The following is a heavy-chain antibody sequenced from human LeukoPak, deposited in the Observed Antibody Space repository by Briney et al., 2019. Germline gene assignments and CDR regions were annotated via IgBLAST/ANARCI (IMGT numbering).Heavy chain of an antibody. D-gene: IGHD6-19*01. Sequence: GGSLRLSCAASGFTFDDYAMHWVRQAPGKGLEWVSGISWNSGSIGYADSVKGRLTISRDNSKNTLYLEMNNLRAEDTAVYYCARVMYSSGWSFDYWGQGTLVTVSS. CDR1: GFTFDDYA. V-gene: IGHV3-9*01. J-gene: IGHJ4*02. CDR3: ARVMYSSGWSFDY. CDR2: ISWNSGSI.